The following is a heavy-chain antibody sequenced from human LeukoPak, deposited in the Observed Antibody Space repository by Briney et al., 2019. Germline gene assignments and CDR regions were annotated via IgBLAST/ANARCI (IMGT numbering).Heavy chain of an antibody. Sequence: GGSLRLSCAASGFTFDDYAMHWVRQAPGKGLEWVSGINWSSSDIIYADSVKGRFTISRDNAKNSLYLLMDSLRPEDTAFYYCTKRKNSDYPFDYWGQGTLVTVSS. D-gene: IGHD4-11*01. J-gene: IGHJ4*02. CDR3: TKRKNSDYPFDY. CDR2: INWSSSDI. CDR1: GFTFDDYA. V-gene: IGHV3-9*01.